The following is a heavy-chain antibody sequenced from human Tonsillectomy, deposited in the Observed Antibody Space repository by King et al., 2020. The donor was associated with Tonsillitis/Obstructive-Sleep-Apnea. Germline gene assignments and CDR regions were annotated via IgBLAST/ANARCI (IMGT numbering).Heavy chain of an antibody. Sequence: QLVQSGGGLVQPGRSLRLSCAASGFTFDDYAMHWVRQAPGKGLEWVAGISCNSGSIGYADSVKGRFTISRDNAKNSLYLQMNSLRAEDTALYYCAKDMVGFRSGVGDAAFDIWGQGTMVTVSS. CDR1: GFTFDDYA. CDR2: ISCNSGSI. CDR3: AKDMVGFRSGVGDAAFDI. J-gene: IGHJ3*02. D-gene: IGHD2-15*01. V-gene: IGHV3-9*01.